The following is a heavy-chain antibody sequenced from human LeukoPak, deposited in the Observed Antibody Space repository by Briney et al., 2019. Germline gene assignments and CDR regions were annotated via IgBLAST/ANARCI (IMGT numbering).Heavy chain of an antibody. CDR3: ARHDYGLSFDY. Sequence: SETLSLTCTVSGDSISSYYWSWIRQPPGKGLEWIGYIYYSGSTNYNPSLKSRVTISVDTSKNQFSLKLSSVTAADTAVYYCARHDYGLSFDYWGQGTLVTVSS. CDR1: GDSISSYY. J-gene: IGHJ4*02. V-gene: IGHV4-59*01. D-gene: IGHD4-17*01. CDR2: IYYSGST.